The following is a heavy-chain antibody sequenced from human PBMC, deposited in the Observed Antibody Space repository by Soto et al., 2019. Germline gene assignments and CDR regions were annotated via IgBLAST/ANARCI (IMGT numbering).Heavy chain of an antibody. CDR1: GDSVSSNRAG. Sequence: SQTLSLTCDISGDSVSSNRAGSNWIRQTPSRGLEWLGRTYYRSKWYNNYAVSVKSRVSVNPDTAKNQFSLQLNSVTPEDTAVYYCARGSWDDVSGHYYMDVWGKGTTVTSP. V-gene: IGHV6-1*01. J-gene: IGHJ6*03. CDR2: TYYRSKWYN. CDR3: ARGSWDDVSGHYYMDV. D-gene: IGHD1-1*01.